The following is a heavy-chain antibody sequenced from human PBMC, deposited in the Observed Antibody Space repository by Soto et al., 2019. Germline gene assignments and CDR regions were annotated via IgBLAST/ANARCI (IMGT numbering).Heavy chain of an antibody. Sequence: GEALKISRKGSGYSFTSYWISWVRQMPGKGLEWMGRIDPSDSYTNYSPSFQGHVTISADKSISTAYLPWSSLKASDTPMYYCARLPAAAGDNHLTFAFCGQRSLVTVSS. CDR1: GYSFTSYW. V-gene: IGHV5-10-1*01. J-gene: IGHJ4*02. CDR3: ARLPAAAGDNHLTFAF. CDR2: IDPSDSYT. D-gene: IGHD6-13*01.